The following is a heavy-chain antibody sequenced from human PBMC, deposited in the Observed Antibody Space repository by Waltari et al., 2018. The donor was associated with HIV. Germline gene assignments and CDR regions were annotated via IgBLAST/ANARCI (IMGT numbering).Heavy chain of an antibody. J-gene: IGHJ4*02. CDR1: GYSFTSYW. Sequence: EVQLVQSGAQVKKPGELLNISCKGSGYSFTSYWIGWVRQRPGEGLEWLGIIYHGDSVTVYSPAFQGQGTISADKAISTACRQWSSLKASDTAMYYCARGYYYGSDKDWGLFDDWGQGTLVTVSS. CDR2: IYHGDSVT. V-gene: IGHV5-51*01. CDR3: ARGYYYGSDKDWGLFDD. D-gene: IGHD3-10*01.